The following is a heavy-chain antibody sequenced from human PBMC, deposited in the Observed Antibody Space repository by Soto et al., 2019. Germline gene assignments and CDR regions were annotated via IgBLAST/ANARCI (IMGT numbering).Heavy chain of an antibody. V-gene: IGHV4-59*01. CDR1: GGSISNFF. Sequence: SETLSLTCTVSGGSISNFFWTWLRQPPGKGLEWIGYIYNSVNTNYNPSLKSRVTISVDTSKNQFSLKLNSVTAADTAVYYCAREERLYSSGLDPWGQGTLVTVSS. D-gene: IGHD3-22*01. CDR3: AREERLYSSGLDP. CDR2: IYNSVNT. J-gene: IGHJ5*02.